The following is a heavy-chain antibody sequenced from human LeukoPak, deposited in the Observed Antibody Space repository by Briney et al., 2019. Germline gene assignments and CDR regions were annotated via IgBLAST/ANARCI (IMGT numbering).Heavy chain of an antibody. CDR2: ISYDGSNK. J-gene: IGHJ4*02. CDR3: AREVGTAMVTGFDY. CDR1: GFTFSSYA. V-gene: IGHV3-30-3*01. D-gene: IGHD5-18*01. Sequence: PGGSLRLSCAASGFTFSSYAMHWVRQAPGKGLEWVAVISYDGSNKYYADSVRGRFTISRDNSKNTLYLQMNSLRAEDTAVYYCAREVGTAMVTGFDYWGQGTLVTVSS.